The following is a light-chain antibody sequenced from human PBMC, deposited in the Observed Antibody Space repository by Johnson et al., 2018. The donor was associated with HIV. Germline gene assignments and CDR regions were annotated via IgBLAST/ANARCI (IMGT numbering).Light chain of an antibody. CDR1: SSNIGNNY. J-gene: IGLJ1*01. CDR2: ENN. Sequence: QSVLTQPPSMSAAPGQKVTISCSGSSSNIGNNYVSWYQQLPGTAPKLLIFENNKRPSGIPDRFSGSTSGTSATLGITGLQTGDEADYYCGTWDNSLTAGVFGSGTKVTVL. CDR3: GTWDNSLTAGV. V-gene: IGLV1-51*02.